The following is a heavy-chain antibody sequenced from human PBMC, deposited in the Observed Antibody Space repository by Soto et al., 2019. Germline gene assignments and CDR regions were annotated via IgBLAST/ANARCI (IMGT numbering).Heavy chain of an antibody. V-gene: IGHV4-59*01. Sequence: SETLSLTCTVSGGSISSYYWSWIRQPPGKGLEWIGYIYYSGSTNYNPSLKSRVTISVDTSKNQFSLKLSSVTAADTAVYYCARSRSGDRSSSFDAFDIWGQGTMVTVSS. CDR2: IYYSGST. J-gene: IGHJ3*02. CDR3: ARSRSGDRSSSFDAFDI. CDR1: GGSISSYY. D-gene: IGHD6-6*01.